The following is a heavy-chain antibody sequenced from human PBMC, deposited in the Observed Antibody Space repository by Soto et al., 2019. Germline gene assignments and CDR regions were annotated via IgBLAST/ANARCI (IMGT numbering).Heavy chain of an antibody. CDR2: LKPDNGGT. CDR1: GYTFTGHY. D-gene: IGHD3-10*01. CDR3: ARDLCPLGSGSPCPTFGMDV. V-gene: IGHV1-2*02. J-gene: IGHJ6*02. Sequence: QVQLVQSGAEVKKPGASVKVSCKASGYTFTGHYMHWVRQVSGRRLEFLGWLKPDNGGTYYAPKFQGRVTFTRDTSNTIAYMEMSGLHSDDTAVYFCARDLCPLGSGSPCPTFGMDVWGQGTTVAVTS.